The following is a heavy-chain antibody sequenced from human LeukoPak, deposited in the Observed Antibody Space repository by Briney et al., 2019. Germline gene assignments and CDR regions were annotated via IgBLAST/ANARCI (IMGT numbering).Heavy chain of an antibody. Sequence: PGGSLRLSCGASGFTFSNYWMTWVRQVPGKGLEWVANIKEDGSEIYYVDAVKGRFSISRDNAKTSLYLQMNSLSVADTAVYYCVTDQTGRHPYFFDYWGQGTLVTVSS. D-gene: IGHD3-10*01. CDR1: GFTFSNYW. V-gene: IGHV3-7*01. CDR2: IKEDGSEI. J-gene: IGHJ4*02. CDR3: VTDQTGRHPYFFDY.